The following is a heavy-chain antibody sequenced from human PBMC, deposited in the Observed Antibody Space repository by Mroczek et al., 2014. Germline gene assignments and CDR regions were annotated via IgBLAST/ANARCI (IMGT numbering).Heavy chain of an antibody. CDR2: ISYDGSNK. D-gene: IGHD3-10*01. Sequence: VQLVETGGGVVQPGRSLRLSCAASGFTFSSYGMHWVRQAPGKGLEWVAVISYDGSNKYYADSVKGRFTISRDNSKNTLYLQMNSLRAEDTAVYYCAKDRDDYYGSGPVGGMDVWGQGTTVTVSS. V-gene: IGHV3-30*18. J-gene: IGHJ6*02. CDR3: AKDRDDYYGSGPVGGMDV. CDR1: GFTFSSYG.